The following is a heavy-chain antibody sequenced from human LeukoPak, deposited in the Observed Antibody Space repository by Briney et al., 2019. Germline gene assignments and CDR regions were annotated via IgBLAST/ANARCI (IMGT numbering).Heavy chain of an antibody. CDR1: GFTFNNAW. V-gene: IGHV3-15*01. Sequence: GGSLRLSCEASGFTFNNAWMTWVRQAPGKGLEWVGRIKRKTDGGTTDYAAPVKGRFTISRDDSKNTLYLQMNSLKTEDTAVYYCPTKSPIEVSAGIDYWGQGPRATVSS. CDR2: IKRKTDGGTT. CDR3: PTKSPIEVSAGIDY. J-gene: IGHJ4*02.